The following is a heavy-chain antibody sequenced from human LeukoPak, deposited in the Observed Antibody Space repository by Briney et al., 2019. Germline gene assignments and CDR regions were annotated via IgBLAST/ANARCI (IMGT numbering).Heavy chain of an antibody. D-gene: IGHD5-18*01. Sequence: GGSLRLSCATSGFTLSGYDMHWVRQLTGKGLEWVSSIGNVADTYYSGSVKGRFVISRDNARNFVFLQMNSLRAEDTAVYYCAREGYGYGPTLGYWGQGTLVTVSS. J-gene: IGHJ4*02. CDR2: IGNVADT. CDR1: GFTLSGYD. V-gene: IGHV3-13*01. CDR3: AREGYGYGPTLGY.